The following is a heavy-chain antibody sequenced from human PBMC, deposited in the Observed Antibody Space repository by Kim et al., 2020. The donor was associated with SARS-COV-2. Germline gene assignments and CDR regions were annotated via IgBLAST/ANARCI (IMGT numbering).Heavy chain of an antibody. V-gene: IGHV3-23*03. CDR1: GFTFSSYA. Sequence: GGSLRLSCAASGFTFSSYAMSWVRQAPGKGLEWVSVIYSGGSSTYYADSVKGRFTISRDNAKNTLYLQMNSLRAEDTAVYYCAKNPRAITIFGVANYGMGVGGQGTTVTVS. J-gene: IGHJ6*02. CDR3: AKNPRAITIFGVANYGMGV. CDR2: IYSGGSST. D-gene: IGHD3-3*01.